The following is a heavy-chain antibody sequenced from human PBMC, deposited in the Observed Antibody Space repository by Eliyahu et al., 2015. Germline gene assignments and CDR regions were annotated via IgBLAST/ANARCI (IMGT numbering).Heavy chain of an antibody. CDR2: IYPGDSDT. CDR3: AKLMGDSSGYGVSGFDY. V-gene: IGHV5-51*03. D-gene: IGHD3-22*01. Sequence: EVXLVQSGVEVKKPGESLKISCQVSGYSFSNYWIAWVRQMPGXVLECXGIIYPGDSDTRYSPSFQGHVTISVDKSIRTAYLQWSTLKASDSAIYYCAKLMGDSSGYGVSGFDYWGQGTQVTVSS. CDR1: GYSFSNYW. J-gene: IGHJ4*02.